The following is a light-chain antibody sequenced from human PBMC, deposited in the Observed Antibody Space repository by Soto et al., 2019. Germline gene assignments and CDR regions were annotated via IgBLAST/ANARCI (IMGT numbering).Light chain of an antibody. CDR1: QGISSA. CDR3: QQFNSYPIT. Sequence: ALPLTQSPSSLSASVGDRVTITCRASQGISSALVWYQQKPGKAPQLLIYDASSLESGVPSRFSGSGSGTDFTLTISSLQPEDFATYYCQQFNSYPITFGQGTRLEIK. J-gene: IGKJ5*01. V-gene: IGKV1-13*02. CDR2: DAS.